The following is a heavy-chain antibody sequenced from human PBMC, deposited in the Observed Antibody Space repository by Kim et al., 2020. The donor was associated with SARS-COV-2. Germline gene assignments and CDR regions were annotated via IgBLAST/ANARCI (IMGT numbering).Heavy chain of an antibody. Sequence: SETLSLTCAVSGGSISSSNWWSWVRQPPGKGLEWIGEIYHSGSTNYNPSLKSRVTISVDKSKNQFSLKLSSVTAADTAVYYCARASAMIVVVITTGTGSERRNWYFDLWGRGTLVTVSS. CDR1: GGSISSSNW. J-gene: IGHJ2*01. V-gene: IGHV4-4*02. CDR3: ARASAMIVVVITTGTGSERRNWYFDL. CDR2: IYHSGST. D-gene: IGHD3-22*01.